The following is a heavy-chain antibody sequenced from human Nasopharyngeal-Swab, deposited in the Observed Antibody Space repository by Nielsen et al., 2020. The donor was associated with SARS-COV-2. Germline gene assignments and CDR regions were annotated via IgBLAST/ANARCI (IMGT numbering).Heavy chain of an antibody. CDR1: GFTFGSYT. V-gene: IGHV3-23*01. CDR3: AKRYADTYGYPANFFDY. CDR2: IGGSTGDT. D-gene: IGHD5-18*01. J-gene: IGHJ4*02. Sequence: GGSLRPSCAASGFTFGSYTMNWVRQAPGKGLEWVSTIGGSTGDTYYAASVKGRFTISRDNSKSTLYLQMNSLSAEDTAVYYCAKRYADTYGYPANFFDYWGPGTLVTVSS.